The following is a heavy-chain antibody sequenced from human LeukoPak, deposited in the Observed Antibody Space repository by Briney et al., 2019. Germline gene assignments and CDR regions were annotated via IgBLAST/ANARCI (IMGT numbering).Heavy chain of an antibody. D-gene: IGHD2-15*01. CDR2: INAGNGNT. V-gene: IGHV1-3*03. CDR3: ARAGYPPKYCSGGSCHGFFDY. J-gene: IGHJ4*02. Sequence: ASVKVSCKASGYTFTSYAMHWVRQAPGQRLEWMGWINAGNGNTKYSQEFQGRATITRDTSASTAYMELSSLRSEDMAVYYCARAGYPPKYCSGGSCHGFFDYWGQRTLVTVSS. CDR1: GYTFTSYA.